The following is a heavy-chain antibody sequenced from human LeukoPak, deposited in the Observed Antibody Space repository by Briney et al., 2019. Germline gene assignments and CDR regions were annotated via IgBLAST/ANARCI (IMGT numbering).Heavy chain of an antibody. CDR2: ISWNSGSI. CDR1: GFTFDDYA. Sequence: GRSLRLSCAASGFTFDDYAMHWVRQAPGKGLGWVSGISWNSGSIGYADSVKGRFTISRDNAKNSLYLQMNSLRAEDTALYYCAKDRSGSYYVGFDYWGQGTLVTVSS. CDR3: AKDRSGSYYVGFDY. J-gene: IGHJ4*02. D-gene: IGHD1-26*01. V-gene: IGHV3-9*01.